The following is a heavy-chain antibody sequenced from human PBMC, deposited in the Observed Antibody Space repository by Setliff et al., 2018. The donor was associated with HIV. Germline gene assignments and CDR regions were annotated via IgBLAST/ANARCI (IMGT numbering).Heavy chain of an antibody. CDR1: GYTFTSYG. CDR2: ISAYNGNT. Sequence: ASVQVSCKASGYTFTSYGISWVRQAPGQGLEWMGWISAYNGNTNYAQKLQGRVTMTTDTSTSTAYMELRSLRSDDTAVYYCAGSGYCSGSSCFDYWGQGTLVTVSS. J-gene: IGHJ4*02. V-gene: IGHV1-18*01. CDR3: AGSGYCSGSSCFDY. D-gene: IGHD2-15*01.